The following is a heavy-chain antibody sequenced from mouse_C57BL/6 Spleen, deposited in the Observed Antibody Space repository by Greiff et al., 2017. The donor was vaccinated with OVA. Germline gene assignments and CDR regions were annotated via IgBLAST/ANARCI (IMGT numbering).Heavy chain of an antibody. Sequence: VQLQQSGAELVKPGASVKLSCKASGYTFTSYWITWVKQRPGQGLEWIGDIYPGSGSTNYNEKFKSKATLTVDTSSSTAYMQLSSLTSEDSAVYCCARGKTTSAMDYWGQGTSVTVSS. CDR3: ARGKTTSAMDY. V-gene: IGHV1-55*01. D-gene: IGHD2-1*01. CDR1: GYTFTSYW. CDR2: IYPGSGST. J-gene: IGHJ4*01.